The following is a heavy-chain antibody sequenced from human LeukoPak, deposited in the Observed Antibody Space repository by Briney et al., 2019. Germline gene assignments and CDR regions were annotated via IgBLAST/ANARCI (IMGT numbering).Heavy chain of an antibody. CDR2: INSDGTMI. V-gene: IGHV3-74*01. CDR1: TFTFSSHW. CDR3: VRFYGDPPL. Sequence: GGSLRLSCEDSTFTFSSHWMHWVRHAPGKGLVWVSRINSDGTMISYADSVKGRFTISRDNAKNTLYLQMNSLRAEDTAVYYCVRFYGDPPLWGQGTLVTVSS. J-gene: IGHJ4*02. D-gene: IGHD4-17*01.